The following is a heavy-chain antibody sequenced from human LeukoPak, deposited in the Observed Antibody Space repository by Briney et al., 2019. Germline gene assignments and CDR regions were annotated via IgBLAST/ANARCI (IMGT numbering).Heavy chain of an antibody. CDR1: GFTFSSWA. J-gene: IGHJ4*02. CDR3: ARGDAGDSSAYYYNY. CDR2: MWYDGGNK. Sequence: GRSLRLSCAASGFTFSSWAMHWVRQAPGKWLEWVAVMWYDGGNKYYVDSVKGRFTIYRDNSTNTAYLQMNSLRADDTAVYYFARGDAGDSSAYYYNYWGQGTLVTVSS. V-gene: IGHV3-33*01. D-gene: IGHD3-22*01.